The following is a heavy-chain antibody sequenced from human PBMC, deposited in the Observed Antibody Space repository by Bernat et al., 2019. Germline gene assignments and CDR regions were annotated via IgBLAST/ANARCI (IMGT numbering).Heavy chain of an antibody. CDR1: GGTFSSDA. CDR3: ARDEGDRDAFDI. D-gene: IGHD2-21*02. Sequence: QVQLVQSGAEGKKPGSSGKVSCKASGGTFSSDAISWVRQAPGQGLEWMGGIIPIFGTANYAQKFQGRVTITAAESTSTAYMELRSLRSEDTAVYYCARDEGDRDAFDIWGQGTMVTVSS. J-gene: IGHJ3*02. CDR2: IIPIFGTA. V-gene: IGHV1-69*01.